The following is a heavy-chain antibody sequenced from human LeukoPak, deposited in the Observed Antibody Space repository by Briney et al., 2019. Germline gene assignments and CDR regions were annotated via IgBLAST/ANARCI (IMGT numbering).Heavy chain of an antibody. J-gene: IGHJ2*01. CDR3: ARDLNYNGSSGPRRSYWYFDL. CDR1: GGSISSGDYY. Sequence: TSQTLSLTCTVSGGSISSGDYYWSWIRQPPGKGLEWIGYIYYSGSTYYNPSLKSRVTISVDTSKNQFSLKLSSVTAADTAVYYCARDLNYNGSSGPRRSYWYFDLWGRGTLVTVSS. D-gene: IGHD3-22*01. V-gene: IGHV4-30-4*08. CDR2: IYYSGST.